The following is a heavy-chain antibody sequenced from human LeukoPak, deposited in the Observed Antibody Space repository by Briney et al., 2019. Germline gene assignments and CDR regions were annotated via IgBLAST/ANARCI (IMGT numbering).Heavy chain of an antibody. D-gene: IGHD3-22*01. Sequence: GGSLRLSCAASGFTFTTYWMTWVRQAPGKGLEWVANIKQDGSETYYVDSVKGRFTISRDNAKNSLYLQMNSLRAEDTAVYYCARDPGYYYDYWGQGTLVTVSS. V-gene: IGHV3-7*03. J-gene: IGHJ4*02. CDR2: IKQDGSET. CDR1: GFTFTTYW. CDR3: ARDPGYYYDY.